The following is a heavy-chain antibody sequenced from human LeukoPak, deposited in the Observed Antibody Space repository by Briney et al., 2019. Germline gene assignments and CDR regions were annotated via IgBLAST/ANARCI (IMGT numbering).Heavy chain of an antibody. Sequence: PGGPLRLSCEASGFIVSSKYMSWVRQAPGKGLEWVSVLYSGGNTYYADSVKGRFNISRDNSKNTLYLQMNSLRVEDTAVYYCAREGCRRDTSCYRGAFDIWGQGTMVTVSS. CDR1: GFIVSSKY. V-gene: IGHV3-53*01. CDR2: LYSGGNT. D-gene: IGHD2-2*01. CDR3: AREGCRRDTSCYRGAFDI. J-gene: IGHJ3*02.